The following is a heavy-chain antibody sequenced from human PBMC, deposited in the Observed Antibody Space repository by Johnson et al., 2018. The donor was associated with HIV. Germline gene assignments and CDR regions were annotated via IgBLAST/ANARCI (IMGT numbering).Heavy chain of an antibody. J-gene: IGHJ3*02. CDR3: AKDRGRTDVLSSDAFDI. Sequence: VQLVESGGGLVKPGGSLRLSCTASGFTFDDYGMSWVRQAPGKGLEWVSGINWNGGSTGYADSVKGRFTISRDNSKNPLFLQMNSLRAEDTAVYYCAKDRGRTDVLSSDAFDIWGQGTMVTVSS. CDR2: INWNGGST. D-gene: IGHD3-16*01. CDR1: GFTFDDYG. V-gene: IGHV3-20*04.